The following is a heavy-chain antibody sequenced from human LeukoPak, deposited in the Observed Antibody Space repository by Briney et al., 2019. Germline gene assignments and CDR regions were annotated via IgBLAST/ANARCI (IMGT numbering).Heavy chain of an antibody. J-gene: IGHJ6*04. V-gene: IGHV3-30*04. CDR1: GFTFSVHA. Sequence: PGRSLRLSCAASGFTFSVHAMHWVRQAPGRGLEWVAVISFDATNKYYADSLKGRFTVSRDNSKNTLFLQMNSLRSEDTAVYYCARGALYGSWSYWGDGMDVWGKGTTVTVSS. CDR2: ISFDATNK. D-gene: IGHD3-10*01. CDR3: ARGALYGSWSYWGDGMDV.